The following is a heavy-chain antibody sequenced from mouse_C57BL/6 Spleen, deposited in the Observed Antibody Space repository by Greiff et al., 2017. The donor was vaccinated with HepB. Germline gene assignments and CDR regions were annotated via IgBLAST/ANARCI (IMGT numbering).Heavy chain of an antibody. Sequence: DVHLVESGGDLVKPGGSLKLSCAASGFTFSSYGMSWVRQTPDKRLEWVATISSGGSYTYYPDSVKGRFTISRDNAKNTLYLQMSSLKSEDTAMYYCARGNYDYDGAWFAYWGQGTLVTVSA. CDR2: ISSGGSYT. CDR1: GFTFSSYG. D-gene: IGHD2-4*01. CDR3: ARGNYDYDGAWFAY. V-gene: IGHV5-6*01. J-gene: IGHJ3*01.